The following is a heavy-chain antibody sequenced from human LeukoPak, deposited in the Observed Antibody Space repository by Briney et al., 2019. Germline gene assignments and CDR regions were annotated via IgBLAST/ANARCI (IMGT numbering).Heavy chain of an antibody. V-gene: IGHV4-59*08. CDR3: AGGGDKAKTGY. D-gene: IGHD2-15*01. Sequence: SETLSLTCTVSGGSISSYYWSWIRQPPGKGLEWIGYIYYNGGTDYNPSLKSRITISLDTSKNQFSLRPSSVTAADTAVYYCAGGGDKAKTGYWGQGTLVTASS. CDR2: IYYNGGT. CDR1: GGSISSYY. J-gene: IGHJ4*02.